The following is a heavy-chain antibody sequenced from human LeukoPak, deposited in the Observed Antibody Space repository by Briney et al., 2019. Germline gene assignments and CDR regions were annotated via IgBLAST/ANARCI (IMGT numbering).Heavy chain of an antibody. D-gene: IGHD3-3*01. CDR3: TTRIITTSDF. J-gene: IGHJ4*02. V-gene: IGHV3-15*01. Sequence: GGSLRLSCAASGFTFSNVWMNWVREAPGEGLELIGRIKKKIEVGTTEYAAPVKGRFTIARDDSKNTLYLQMNSLTTEDTAVYYCTTRIITTSDFWGQGTLVTVSS. CDR2: IKKKIEVGTT. CDR1: GFTFSNVW.